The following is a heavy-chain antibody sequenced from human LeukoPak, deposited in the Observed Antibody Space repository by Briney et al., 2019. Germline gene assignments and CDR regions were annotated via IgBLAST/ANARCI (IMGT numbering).Heavy chain of an antibody. CDR1: GGTFSSYA. CDR2: IIPIFGIA. Sequence: SVKVSCKASGGTFSSYAISWVRQAPGQGLEWMGRIIPIFGIANYAQKFQGRVTITADKSTSTAYMELSSLRSEDTAVYYCARWATGTTFDYWGQGTLVTASS. D-gene: IGHD1-1*01. V-gene: IGHV1-69*04. CDR3: ARWATGTTFDY. J-gene: IGHJ4*02.